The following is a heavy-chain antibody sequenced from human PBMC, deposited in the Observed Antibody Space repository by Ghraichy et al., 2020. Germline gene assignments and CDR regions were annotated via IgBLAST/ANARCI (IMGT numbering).Heavy chain of an antibody. CDR1: GGSISSYF. J-gene: IGHJ3*02. Sequence: SETLSLTCTVSGGSISSYFWSWIRQPPGKGLEWIGYIYYTGNTNYNPSLKSRVTISLDTSKNQFSLQLSSATAEDTAVYYCARQDRNWYVAFVIWGQGTMVSVSS. CDR3: ARQDRNWYVAFVI. CDR2: IYYTGNT. D-gene: IGHD1-1*01. V-gene: IGHV4-59*08.